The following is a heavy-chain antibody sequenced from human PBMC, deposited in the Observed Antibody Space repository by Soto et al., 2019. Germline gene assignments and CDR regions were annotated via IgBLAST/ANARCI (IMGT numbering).Heavy chain of an antibody. CDR1: GFTFDDYA. V-gene: IGHV3-9*01. Sequence: DVHLVESGGGLVQPGRSLRLSCVASGFTFDDYAMHWVRQVPGKGLEWVSSITWNSGRIVYADSVKGRFTISRDNAKNSLYLQMNSLRVEDTALYYCAKVSRSHSGFNPWGQGTLVTVSS. CDR2: ITWNSGRI. J-gene: IGHJ5*02. CDR3: AKVSRSHSGFNP. D-gene: IGHD2-8*01.